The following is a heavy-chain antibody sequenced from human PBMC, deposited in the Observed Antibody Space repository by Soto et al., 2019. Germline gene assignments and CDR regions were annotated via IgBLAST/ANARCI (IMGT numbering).Heavy chain of an antibody. J-gene: IGHJ3*02. CDR1: GFTFSSYG. CDR3: ARDLAVTAAMPASGAFDI. V-gene: IGHV3-33*01. Sequence: QVQLVESGGGVVQPGRSLRLSCAASGFTFSSYGMHWVRQAPGKGLEWVAVIWYDGSNKYYADSVKGRFTISRDNSKNTLYLQINSLRAEDTAVYYCARDLAVTAAMPASGAFDIWGQGTMVTVSS. D-gene: IGHD2-2*01. CDR2: IWYDGSNK.